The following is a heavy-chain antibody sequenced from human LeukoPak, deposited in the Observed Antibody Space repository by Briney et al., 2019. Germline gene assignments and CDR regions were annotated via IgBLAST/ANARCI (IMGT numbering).Heavy chain of an antibody. CDR3: ARGAYYYDSSEPNWFDP. CDR1: GYTLTSYD. V-gene: IGHV1-8*03. CDR2: MNPNSGNT. Sequence: ASVKVSCKASGYTLTSYDINWVRQATGQGLEWMGWMNPNSGNTGYAQKFQGRVTITRNTSISTAYMELSSLRSEDTAVYYCARGAYYYDSSEPNWFDPWGQGTLVTVSS. J-gene: IGHJ5*02. D-gene: IGHD3-22*01.